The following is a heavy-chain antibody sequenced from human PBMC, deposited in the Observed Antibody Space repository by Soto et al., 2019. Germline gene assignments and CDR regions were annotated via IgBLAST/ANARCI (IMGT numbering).Heavy chain of an antibody. Sequence: GGSLRLSCAASGFTFSDYYMSWIRKAPGKGLEWVSYISSSGSTIYYADSVKGRFTISRDNAKNSLYLQMNSLRTADTAVYYCARGSYSYGSNWFDPWGQGTLVTVSS. V-gene: IGHV3-11*01. CDR3: ARGSYSYGSNWFDP. D-gene: IGHD5-18*01. CDR2: ISSSGSTI. CDR1: GFTFSDYY. J-gene: IGHJ5*02.